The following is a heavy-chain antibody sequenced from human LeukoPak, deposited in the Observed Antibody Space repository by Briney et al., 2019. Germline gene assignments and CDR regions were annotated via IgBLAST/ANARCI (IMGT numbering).Heavy chain of an antibody. CDR2: INHSGST. Sequence: SETLSLTCTVSGGSISSSGYYWGWIRQPPGKGLEWIGEINHSGSTNYNPSLKSRVTISVDTSRNQFSLKLSSVTAADTAVYYCARGQRGYYDSSGYYFAWGQGTLVTVSS. CDR3: ARGQRGYYDSSGYYFA. V-gene: IGHV4-39*07. J-gene: IGHJ5*02. CDR1: GGSISSSGYY. D-gene: IGHD3-22*01.